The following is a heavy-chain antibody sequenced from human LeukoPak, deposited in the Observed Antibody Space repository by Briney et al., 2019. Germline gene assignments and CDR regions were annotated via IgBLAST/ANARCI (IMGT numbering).Heavy chain of an antibody. CDR2: ISWNSGSI. D-gene: IGHD5-12*01. J-gene: IGHJ2*01. Sequence: GGSLRLSCAASGFTFDDYAMHWVRQAPGKGLEWVSGISWNSGSIGYADSVKGRFTISRDNAKNSLYLQMNSLRAEDTALYYCAKTPRTRGYSGYDDPAVWYFDLWGRGTLATVSS. CDR3: AKTPRTRGYSGYDDPAVWYFDL. CDR1: GFTFDDYA. V-gene: IGHV3-9*01.